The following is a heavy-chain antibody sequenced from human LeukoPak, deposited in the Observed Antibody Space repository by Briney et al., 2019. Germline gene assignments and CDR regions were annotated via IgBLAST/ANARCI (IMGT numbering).Heavy chain of an antibody. J-gene: IGHJ4*02. CDR2: INPDGSKK. V-gene: IGHV3-7*02. CDR3: ARGGTPSSFDY. D-gene: IGHD2-15*01. CDR1: GFTFSSYW. Sequence: GGSLRLSCAASGFTFSSYWMNWVRQFPGKGLEWVANINPDGSKKYYMESVKGRFTISRDNAKNTLYLQMSSLRAEETAVYYCARGGTPSSFDYWGQGTLVTVSS.